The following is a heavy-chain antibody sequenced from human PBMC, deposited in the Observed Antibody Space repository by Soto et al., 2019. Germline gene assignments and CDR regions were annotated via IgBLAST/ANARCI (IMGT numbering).Heavy chain of an antibody. D-gene: IGHD4-17*01. CDR2: ISGSGGST. Sequence: GGSLRLSCAASGFTFSSYAMSWVRQAPGKGLEWVSAISGSGGSTYYADSVKGRFTISRDNSKNTLYLQMNSLRAEDTAVYYCAKDPRYGDYTTYYYYMDVWGKGTTVTVSS. CDR1: GFTFSSYA. CDR3: AKDPRYGDYTTYYYYMDV. V-gene: IGHV3-23*01. J-gene: IGHJ6*03.